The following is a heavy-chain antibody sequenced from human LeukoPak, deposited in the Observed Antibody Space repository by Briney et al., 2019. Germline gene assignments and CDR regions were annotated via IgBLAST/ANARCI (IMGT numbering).Heavy chain of an antibody. CDR1: GGSFSGHY. J-gene: IGHJ4*02. CDR2: INNSGST. V-gene: IGHV4-34*01. Sequence: SETLSLTCGVYGGSFSGHYWSWIRQPPGKGLEWIGEINNSGSTKNNPSLKSRVTISVDTSKNQFSLKLSSVTAADTAVYYCARGFMSIAARWGQGTLVTVSS. CDR3: ARGFMSIAAR. D-gene: IGHD6-6*01.